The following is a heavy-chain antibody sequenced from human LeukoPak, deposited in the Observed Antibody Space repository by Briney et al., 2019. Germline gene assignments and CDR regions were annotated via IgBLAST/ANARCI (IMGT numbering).Heavy chain of an antibody. V-gene: IGHV3-23*01. Sequence: GGSLRLSCAASGFTVSSNYMSCVRQAPGKGLEWVSGISGSGGNTYYADSVKGRFTISRDNSKNTLYLQMSSLRAEDTAVYYCAKDRDITMVRGVTFDWGQGTLVTVSS. CDR3: AKDRDITMVRGVTFD. CDR2: ISGSGGNT. J-gene: IGHJ4*02. D-gene: IGHD3-10*01. CDR1: GFTVSSNY.